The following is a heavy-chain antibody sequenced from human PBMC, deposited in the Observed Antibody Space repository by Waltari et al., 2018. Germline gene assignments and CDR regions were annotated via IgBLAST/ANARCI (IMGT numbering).Heavy chain of an antibody. CDR3: AREVYRSGGH. V-gene: IGHV3-53*01. CDR2: IYSDGRT. Sequence: EMQLVESGGGLIQPGGSLRLSCAASGFNVSRNYMSGVRQAPGEGVEGVSIIYSDGRTYYADSVKGRFTISRDNSKNTLYLQMNSLRAEDTAIYYCAREVYRSGGHWGQGTLVTVSS. J-gene: IGHJ4*02. D-gene: IGHD6-19*01. CDR1: GFNVSRNY.